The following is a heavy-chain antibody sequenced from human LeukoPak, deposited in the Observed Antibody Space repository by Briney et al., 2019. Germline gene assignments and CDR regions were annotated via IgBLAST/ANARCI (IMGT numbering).Heavy chain of an antibody. CDR2: IYSSGST. CDR1: GGSISSSSYY. CDR3: AKSGGYGLIDY. D-gene: IGHD1-26*01. V-gene: IGHV4-39*01. J-gene: IGHJ4*02. Sequence: SETLSLTCTVSGGSISSSSYYWGWIRQPPGKGLEWIGSIYSSGSTYYNASLQSRVTISIETSKNQISLRLNSVTAADTAVYYCAKSGGYGLIDYWGQGTLVTVSS.